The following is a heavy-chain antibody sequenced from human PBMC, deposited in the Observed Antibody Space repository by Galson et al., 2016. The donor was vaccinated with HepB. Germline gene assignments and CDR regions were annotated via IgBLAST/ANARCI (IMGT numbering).Heavy chain of an antibody. D-gene: IGHD6-19*01. CDR1: GGSISSSSYY. J-gene: IGHJ4*01. Sequence: SETLSLTCTVSGGSISSSSYYWGWIRQPPGKGLEWIGSIYYSGSTYYNPSLKSRVTISVDTSKNQFSLKLSSVTAADTAVYYCARRVAVAGIYYFDCWGRGTLVTVSS. CDR3: ARRVAVAGIYYFDC. CDR2: IYYSGST. V-gene: IGHV4-39*01.